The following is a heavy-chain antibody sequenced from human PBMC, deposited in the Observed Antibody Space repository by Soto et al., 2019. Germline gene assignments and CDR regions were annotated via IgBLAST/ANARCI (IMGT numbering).Heavy chain of an antibody. D-gene: IGHD2-2*01. Sequence: ASVKVSCKASGYTFTSYGISWVRQAPGQGLEWMGWISAYNGNTNSAQKLQGRVTMTTDTSTSTAYMELRGLRSDHTPVYYCARDIVVVPAAPAMRFDPWGKGTLLTLPS. CDR1: GYTFTSYG. CDR2: ISAYNGNT. CDR3: ARDIVVVPAAPAMRFDP. V-gene: IGHV1-18*01. J-gene: IGHJ5*02.